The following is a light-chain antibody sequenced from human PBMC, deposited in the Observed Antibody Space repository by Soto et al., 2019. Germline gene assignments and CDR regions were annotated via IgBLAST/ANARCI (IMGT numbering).Light chain of an antibody. V-gene: IGKV3-20*01. Sequence: EIVLTQSPGTLSLSPGERATLSCRASQSVSGRHLAWYQQRPGQAPRLLIYGASSRATGIPDRFSGTGSGTDFTLTISGLEPEDFAMYYCQQFSYSPWTFGQGTKVDNK. CDR1: QSVSGRH. CDR3: QQFSYSPWT. CDR2: GAS. J-gene: IGKJ1*01.